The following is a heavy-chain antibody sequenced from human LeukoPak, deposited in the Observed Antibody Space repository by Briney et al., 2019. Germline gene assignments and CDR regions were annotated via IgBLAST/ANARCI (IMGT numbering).Heavy chain of an antibody. V-gene: IGHV3-23*01. D-gene: IGHD6-13*01. CDR1: GFTFSSYG. CDR3: ARDSFPFIAAAGTWSYYFDY. CDR2: ISGSGGST. Sequence: GGSLRLSCAASGFTFSSYGMSWVRQAPGKGLEWVSAISGSGGSTYYADSVRGRFTISRDNSKNTLYLQMNSLRSEDTTVYYCARDSFPFIAAAGTWSYYFDYWGQGTLVTVSS. J-gene: IGHJ4*02.